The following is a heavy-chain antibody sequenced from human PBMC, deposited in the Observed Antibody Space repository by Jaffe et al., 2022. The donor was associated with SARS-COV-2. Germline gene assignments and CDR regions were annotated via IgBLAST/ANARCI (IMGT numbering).Heavy chain of an antibody. Sequence: EVQLVESGGGVVQPGGSLRLSCAASGFTFDDYAMHWVRQAPGKGLEWVSLISGDGGSTYYADSVKGRFTISRDNSKNSLYLQMNSLRTEDTALYYCAKGLTHDFWSGYPYYYGMDVWGQGTTVTVSS. V-gene: IGHV3-43*02. D-gene: IGHD3-3*01. J-gene: IGHJ6*02. CDR3: AKGLTHDFWSGYPYYYGMDV. CDR2: ISGDGGST. CDR1: GFTFDDYA.